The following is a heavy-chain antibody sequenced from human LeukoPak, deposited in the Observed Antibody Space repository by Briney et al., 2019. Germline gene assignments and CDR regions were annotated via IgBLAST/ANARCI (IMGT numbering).Heavy chain of an antibody. D-gene: IGHD6-13*01. V-gene: IGHV5-51*01. CDR1: EYSFTNYW. CDR3: ARHCAAGGNYYYGMDV. J-gene: IGHJ6*02. Sequence: RGESLKISCKGSEYSFTNYWVGWARQMPGKGLKWMGIICPGDSDTRYSPSFQGHVTISADKSINTAYLQWSSLKASDTAIYYCARHCAAGGNYYYGMDVWGQGTTVTVSS. CDR2: ICPGDSDT.